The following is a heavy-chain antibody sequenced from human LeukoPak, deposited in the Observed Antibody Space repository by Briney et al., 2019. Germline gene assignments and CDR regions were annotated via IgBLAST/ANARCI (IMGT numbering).Heavy chain of an antibody. D-gene: IGHD6-6*01. J-gene: IGHJ4*02. CDR2: IIPILGIA. CDR1: GGTFSSYT. V-gene: IGHV1-69*02. Sequence: SVKVSCKASGGTFSSYTISWVRQAPGHGLEWMGRIIPILGIANYAQKFQGRVTITADKSTSTAYMELSSLRSEDTAVYYCASSLGSSSPQHLGYWGQGTLVTVSS. CDR3: ASSLGSSSPQHLGY.